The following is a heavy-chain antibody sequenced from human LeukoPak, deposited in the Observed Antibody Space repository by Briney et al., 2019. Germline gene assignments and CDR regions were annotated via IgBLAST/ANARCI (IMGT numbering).Heavy chain of an antibody. D-gene: IGHD3-22*01. CDR3: ARYTASNSGYSLDY. Sequence: SETLSLTCAASGYSISSGYYWSWIRQPPGKGLEWIATIHHSGATYYNPSLKSRVTISVDTSKNQFSLKLSSVTAAGTAVYYCARYTASNSGYSLDYWGQGTLVTVSS. V-gene: IGHV4-38-2*01. CDR2: IHHSGAT. J-gene: IGHJ4*02. CDR1: GYSISSGYY.